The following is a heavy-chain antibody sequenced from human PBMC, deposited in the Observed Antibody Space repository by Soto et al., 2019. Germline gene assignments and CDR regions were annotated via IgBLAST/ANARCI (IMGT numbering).Heavy chain of an antibody. CDR1: GFTFSGSA. D-gene: IGHD3-22*01. CDR2: IRSKANSYAT. Sequence: PGGSLRLSCAASGFTFSGSAMHWVRQASGKGLEWVGRIRSKANSYATAYAASVKGRFTISRDDSKNTAYLQMNSLKTEDTAVYYCTRAYYYDSSGYYYFDYWGQGTLVTVSS. V-gene: IGHV3-73*01. CDR3: TRAYYYDSSGYYYFDY. J-gene: IGHJ4*02.